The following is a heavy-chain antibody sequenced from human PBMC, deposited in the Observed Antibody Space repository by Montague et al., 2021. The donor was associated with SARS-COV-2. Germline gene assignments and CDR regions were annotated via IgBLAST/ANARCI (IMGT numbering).Heavy chain of an antibody. CDR1: GSSVRSYY. D-gene: IGHD4-17*01. V-gene: IGHV4-59*02. CDR2: IYDSGST. CDR3: ARENTVTTFGGPYYIDS. Sequence: SETLSLTCIVSGSSVRSYYWSWIRQPPGKGLEWIGYIYDSGSTNYNPSLKSRVTISVDTSKNQFSLKLSSVTAADTAVYYCARENTVTTFGGPYYIDSWGQGTLVTV. J-gene: IGHJ4*02.